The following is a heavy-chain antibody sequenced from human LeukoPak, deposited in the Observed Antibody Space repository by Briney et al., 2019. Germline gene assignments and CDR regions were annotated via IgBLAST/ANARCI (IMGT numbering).Heavy chain of an antibody. V-gene: IGHV3-23*01. Sequence: PGGSLRLSCAASGFTFSSYVMSWVRQAPGKGREWVSAISGSGGSTYYADSVKGRFTISRDNSKNTLYLQMNSLRAEDTAIHYCAKSDCSSTNCYGIDYWGQGTLVTVSS. J-gene: IGHJ4*02. D-gene: IGHD2-2*01. CDR1: GFTFSSYV. CDR2: ISGSGGST. CDR3: AKSDCSSTNCYGIDY.